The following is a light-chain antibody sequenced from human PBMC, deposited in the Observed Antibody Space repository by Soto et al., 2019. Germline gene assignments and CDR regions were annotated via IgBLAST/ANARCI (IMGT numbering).Light chain of an antibody. CDR1: QTVRNNY. J-gene: IGKJ1*01. Sequence: IVMTQTPATLSVSPWEIATLSWRASQTVRNNYLAWYQQKPGQAPRLLIYDASSRATGIPDRFSGGGSGTDFTLTINRLEPEDFALYYCQQYGSSPPTFGQGTKVDI. CDR3: QQYGSSPPT. CDR2: DAS. V-gene: IGKV3-20*01.